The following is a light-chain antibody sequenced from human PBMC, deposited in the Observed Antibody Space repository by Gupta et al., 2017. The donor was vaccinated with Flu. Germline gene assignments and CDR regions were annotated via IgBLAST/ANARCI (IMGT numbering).Light chain of an antibody. CDR3: QSYDSLSASKL. J-gene: IGLJ2*01. Sequence: QSVLTQPPSVSAAAGQRVTISCTGGRSNLGAGYDVHWYLQTPGTVPKLLIFANNIRPSGVPDRFSGSRFGSSASLAITGLQPEDEGDDYCQSYDSLSASKLFGGGTKVTV. CDR1: RSNLGAGYD. CDR2: ANN. V-gene: IGLV1-40*01.